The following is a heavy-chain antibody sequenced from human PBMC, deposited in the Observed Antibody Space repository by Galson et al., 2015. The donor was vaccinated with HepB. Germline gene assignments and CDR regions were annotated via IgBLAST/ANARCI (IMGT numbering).Heavy chain of an antibody. J-gene: IGHJ4*02. CDR2: ISSSSSYI. Sequence: SLRLSCAASGFTVSNNYMTWVRQAPGKGLEWVSSISSSSSYIYYADSVKGRFTISRDNAKNSLYLQMNSLRAEDTAVYYCATYSSSDYWGQGTLVTVSS. CDR3: ATYSSSDY. V-gene: IGHV3-21*01. D-gene: IGHD6-6*01. CDR1: GFTVSNNY.